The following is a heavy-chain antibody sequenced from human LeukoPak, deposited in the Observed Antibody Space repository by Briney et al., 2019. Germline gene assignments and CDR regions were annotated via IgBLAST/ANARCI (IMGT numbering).Heavy chain of an antibody. D-gene: IGHD3-22*01. CDR3: ARKSSHFDSSGHFDY. CDR2: ISGSGADT. CDR1: GFTFSSRA. Sequence: PGGSLRLSCAASGFTFSSRAMNWVRQAPGKGLEWVSGISGSGADTYYADSVKGRFTVSRDNSKNTLSLQMNSLRAEDTAVYYCARKSSHFDSSGHFDYWGQGTLLTVSS. J-gene: IGHJ4*02. V-gene: IGHV3-23*01.